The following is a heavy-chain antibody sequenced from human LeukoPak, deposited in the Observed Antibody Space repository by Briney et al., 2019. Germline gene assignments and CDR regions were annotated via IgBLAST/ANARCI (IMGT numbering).Heavy chain of an antibody. CDR2: IYTSGST. J-gene: IGHJ4*02. D-gene: IGHD3-16*02. Sequence: SETLSLTCTVSGGSISSYYWSWIRQPAGRGLEWIGRIYTSGSTNYDPSLKSRVTMSVDTSKNQFSLKLSSVTAADTAVYYCAGSMITFGGVIVNDYWGQGTLVTVSS. V-gene: IGHV4-4*07. CDR1: GGSISSYY. CDR3: AGSMITFGGVIVNDY.